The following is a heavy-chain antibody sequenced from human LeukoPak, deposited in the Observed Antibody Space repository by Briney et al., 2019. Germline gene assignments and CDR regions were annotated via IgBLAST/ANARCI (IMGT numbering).Heavy chain of an antibody. CDR1: GFTFSSYS. CDR2: IWYDGSNK. CDR3: ARDYHYYDSSGYYYHYFDY. Sequence: GGSLRLSCAASGFTFSSYSMNWVRQAPGKGLEWVAVIWYDGSNKYYADSVKGRFTISRDNSKNTLYLQMNSLRAEDTAVYYCARDYHYYDSSGYYYHYFDYWGQGTLVTVSS. V-gene: IGHV3-33*08. D-gene: IGHD3-22*01. J-gene: IGHJ4*02.